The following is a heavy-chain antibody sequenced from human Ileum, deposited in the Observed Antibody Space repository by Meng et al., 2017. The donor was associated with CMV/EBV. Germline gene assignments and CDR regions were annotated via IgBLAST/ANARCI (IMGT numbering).Heavy chain of an antibody. V-gene: IGHV3-7*01. CDR1: GFTFSSYW. CDR3: ARGFWDIVIIPASTSTWDY. D-gene: IGHD2-2*01. J-gene: IGHJ4*02. Sequence: GGSLRLSCATSGFTFSSYWMSWVRQAPGKGLEWVANIKQDGSDTYYVDPVKGRFTISSDSAKNSLYLLMNSLRAEDTAVYYCARGFWDIVIIPASTSTWDYWGQGTVVTVSS. CDR2: IKQDGSDT.